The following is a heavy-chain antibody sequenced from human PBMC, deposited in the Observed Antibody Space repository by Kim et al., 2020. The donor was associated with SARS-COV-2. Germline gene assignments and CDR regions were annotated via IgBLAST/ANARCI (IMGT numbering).Heavy chain of an antibody. V-gene: IGHV3-33*01. Sequence: GGSLRLSCAASGFTFSSYGMHWVRQAPGKGLEWVAVIWYDGSNKYYADSVKGRFTISRDNSKNTLYLQMNSLRAEDTAVYYCARGGYYYGSGSYYNVFDYWGQGTLVTVSS. J-gene: IGHJ4*02. CDR3: ARGGYYYGSGSYYNVFDY. CDR2: IWYDGSNK. D-gene: IGHD3-10*01. CDR1: GFTFSSYG.